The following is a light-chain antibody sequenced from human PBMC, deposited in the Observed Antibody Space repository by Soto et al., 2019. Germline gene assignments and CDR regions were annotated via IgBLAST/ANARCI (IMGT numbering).Light chain of an antibody. CDR1: QSVDNY. CDR2: DVS. J-gene: IGKJ5*01. CDR3: QQRNDWQVT. V-gene: IGKV3-11*01. Sequence: EIVLTQSPVTLSLSAGERATLSCRASQSVDNYLAWYQQKPGQAPRLLIYDVSNRATGIPARFSGSGSGTDFTLTISSLEPGDFAIYYCQQRNDWQVTFGQGTRLEIK.